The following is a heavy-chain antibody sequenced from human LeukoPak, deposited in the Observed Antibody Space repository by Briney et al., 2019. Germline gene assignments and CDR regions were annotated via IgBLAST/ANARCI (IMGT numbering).Heavy chain of an antibody. J-gene: IGHJ4*02. V-gene: IGHV2-5*02. D-gene: IGHD6-6*01. CDR2: IYWDDDK. Sequence: SGPTLVKPSQTLTLTCTFSGFSLSSSGVGVGWIRQPPGKALEWLALIYWDDDKRYSPSLKSRLTITKDTSKNQVVLTMTNMDPVGTAAYYCARRPSASWYFDYWGQGTLVTVSS. CDR3: ARRPSASWYFDY. CDR1: GFSLSSSGVG.